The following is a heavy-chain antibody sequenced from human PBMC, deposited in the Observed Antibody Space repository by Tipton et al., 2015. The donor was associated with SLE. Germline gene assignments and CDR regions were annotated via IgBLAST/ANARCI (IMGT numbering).Heavy chain of an antibody. V-gene: IGHV4-61*10. CDR3: ARHLGVIVAFEV. D-gene: IGHD3-10*01. Sequence: TLSLTCTVSGGSITSKNYFWNWIRQPAGKTLEWIGFFYFSGSSQYNPSLKSRVAISADTSNNQFSLELRSVTAADTAVYYCARHLGVIVAFEVWGQGTVLTVSS. CDR2: FYFSGSS. J-gene: IGHJ3*01. CDR1: GGSITSKNYF.